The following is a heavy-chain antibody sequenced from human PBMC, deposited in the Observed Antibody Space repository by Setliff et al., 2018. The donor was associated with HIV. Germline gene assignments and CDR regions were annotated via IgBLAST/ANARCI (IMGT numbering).Heavy chain of an antibody. V-gene: IGHV3-53*01. Sequence: GGSLRLSCAASGFTVSSNYMSWVRQAPGKGLEWVSVIYRGGSTYYADSVRGRFTISRDNSKNTLYLQMNSLRVDDTAVYYCVKDAYSTGKPGISWGQGTQVTVSS. D-gene: IGHD2-8*02. J-gene: IGHJ4*02. CDR3: VKDAYSTGKPGIS. CDR1: GFTVSSNY. CDR2: IYRGGST.